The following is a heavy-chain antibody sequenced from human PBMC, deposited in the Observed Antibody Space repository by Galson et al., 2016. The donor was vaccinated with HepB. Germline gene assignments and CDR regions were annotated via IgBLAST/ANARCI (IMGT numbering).Heavy chain of an antibody. V-gene: IGHV3-21*01. CDR1: GFVFSASG. CDR3: ERDRAYCTNNICPSHFDY. CDR2: ISSSSTYI. D-gene: IGHD2-8*01. Sequence: SLRLSCAASGFVFSASGMNWVRQAPGKGLEWVSYISSSSTYIYYSDSLKGRFTISRDNAENSLYLQTNSLRVEDTAVYYCERDRAYCTNNICPSHFDYWGQGTLVTVSS. J-gene: IGHJ4*03.